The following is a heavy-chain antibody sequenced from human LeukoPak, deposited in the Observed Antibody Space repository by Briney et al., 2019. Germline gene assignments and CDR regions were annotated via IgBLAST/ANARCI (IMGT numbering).Heavy chain of an antibody. D-gene: IGHD1-26*01. CDR2: SYYSGST. Sequence: PSETLSLTCAVSGASISSITYSWGWIRQPPGKGRQWIGSSYYSGSTYDNPSLKSLVIIFVHTSNNQLSLYLSYVTAADTDVYYCARRHSGSYYGKHWFDPWGQGTLVTVSS. J-gene: IGHJ5*02. CDR3: ARRHSGSYYGKHWFDP. CDR1: GASISSITYS. V-gene: IGHV4-39*01.